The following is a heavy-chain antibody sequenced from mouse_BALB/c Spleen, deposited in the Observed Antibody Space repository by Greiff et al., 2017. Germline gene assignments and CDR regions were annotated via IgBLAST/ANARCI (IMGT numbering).Heavy chain of an antibody. J-gene: IGHJ4*01. CDR2: ISYSGST. CDR3: ARARYDGYLYAMDY. V-gene: IGHV3-8*02. CDR1: GDSITSGY. D-gene: IGHD2-3*01. Sequence: EVQLQESGPSLVKPSQTLSLTCSVTGDSITSGYWNWIRKFPGNKLEYMGYISYSGSTYYNPSLKSRISITRDTSKNQYYLQLNSVTTEDTATYYCARARYDGYLYAMDYWGQGTSVTVSS.